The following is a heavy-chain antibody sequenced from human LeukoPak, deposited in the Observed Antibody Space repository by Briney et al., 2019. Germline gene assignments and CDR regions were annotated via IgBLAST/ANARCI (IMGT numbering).Heavy chain of an antibody. D-gene: IGHD7-27*01. V-gene: IGHV3-21*01. Sequence: PGGSLRLSCAASGFTFSSYTMNWVRQAPGKGLEWVSSISSSRSYIYNADSVKGRFTISRDNAKNTLYLQMNSLRAEDTAVYYCARNNWGIDYWGRGTLVTVSS. CDR1: GFTFSSYT. CDR3: ARNNWGIDY. CDR2: ISSSRSYI. J-gene: IGHJ4*02.